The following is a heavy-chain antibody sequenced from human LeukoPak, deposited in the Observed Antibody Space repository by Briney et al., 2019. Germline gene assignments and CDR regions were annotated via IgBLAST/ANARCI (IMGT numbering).Heavy chain of an antibody. D-gene: IGHD2-8*01. CDR2: IRSKANSYAT. CDR3: TRPSYAMASNY. V-gene: IGHV3-73*01. Sequence: GGSLKLSCAASGFTFSGSAMHWVRQASGKGLEWVGRIRSKANSYATAYAASVKGRFTISRDDSKNTAYLQMNSLKTEDTAVYYCTRPSYAMASNYWGQGTLVAVSS. J-gene: IGHJ4*02. CDR1: GFTFSGSA.